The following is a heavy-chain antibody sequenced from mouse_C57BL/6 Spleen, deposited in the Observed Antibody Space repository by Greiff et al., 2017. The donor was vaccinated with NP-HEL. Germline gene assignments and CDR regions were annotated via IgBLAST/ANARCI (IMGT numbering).Heavy chain of an antibody. J-gene: IGHJ1*03. V-gene: IGHV5-17*01. D-gene: IGHD4-1*01. Sequence: EVHLVESGGGLVKPGGSLKLSCAASGFTFSDYGMHWVRQAPEKGLEWVAYISSGSSTIYYADTVKGRFTISRDNDKNTLFLQMTSLRSEDTAMYYCASPELTGRYFDVWGTGTTVTVSS. CDR3: ASPELTGRYFDV. CDR1: GFTFSDYG. CDR2: ISSGSSTI.